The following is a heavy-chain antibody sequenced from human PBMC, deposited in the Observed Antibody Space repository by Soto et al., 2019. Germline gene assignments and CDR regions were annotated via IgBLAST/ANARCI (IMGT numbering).Heavy chain of an antibody. CDR2: ISGSGGST. D-gene: IGHD5-12*01. V-gene: IGHV3-23*01. CDR3: AKDPYTDRVATSYFDY. CDR1: GFTFSSYA. Sequence: EVQLLESGGGLVQPGGSLRLSCAASGFTFSSYAMSWVRQAPGKGLEWVSAISGSGGSTYYADYVKGRFTISRDNSKNTLYLQMNSLRAEDTAVYYCAKDPYTDRVATSYFDYWGQGTLVTVSS. J-gene: IGHJ4*02.